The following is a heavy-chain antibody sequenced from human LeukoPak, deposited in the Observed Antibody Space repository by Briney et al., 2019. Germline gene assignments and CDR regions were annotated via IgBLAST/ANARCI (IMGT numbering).Heavy chain of an antibody. D-gene: IGHD6-13*01. CDR1: GFTFSSYG. CDR2: ISYDGSNK. V-gene: IGHV3-30*18. Sequence: GRSLRLSCAASGFTFSSYGMHWVRQAPGKGLEWVAVISYDGSNKYYADSVKGRFTISRDNSKNTLYLQMNSLRAEDTAVYYCAKEAGRTDSSSWYSYYYYYMDVWGKGTTVTVSS. J-gene: IGHJ6*03. CDR3: AKEAGRTDSSSWYSYYYYYMDV.